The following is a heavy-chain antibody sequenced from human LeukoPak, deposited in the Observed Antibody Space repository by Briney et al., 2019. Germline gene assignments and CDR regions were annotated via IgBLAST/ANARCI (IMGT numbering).Heavy chain of an antibody. CDR2: ISYDGKMK. CDR3: AGELVDAFDI. CDR1: GFTFGSYS. J-gene: IGHJ3*02. V-gene: IGHV3-30*04. D-gene: IGHD6-13*01. Sequence: TGGSLRLSFVASGFTFGSYSMHWVRQAPGKGLEWVAVISYDGKMKSYADSVKGRFSTSRDNSKNTLYLQMNSLRAEDTAVYYCAGELVDAFDIWGQGTMVTVSS.